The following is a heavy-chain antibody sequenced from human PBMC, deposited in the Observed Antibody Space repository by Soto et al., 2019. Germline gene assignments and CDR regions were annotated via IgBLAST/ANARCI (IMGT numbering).Heavy chain of an antibody. Sequence: EVQLVESGGGLVQPGGSLRLSCAASGFTFSDHYMDWVRQAPGKGLEWVGRTRNKANSYTTEYAASVKGRFTISRDDSKNSLYLQMNSLKTEDTAVYYCAREVAVRFLEWLGAFDIWGQGTMVTVSS. J-gene: IGHJ3*02. CDR2: TRNKANSYTT. V-gene: IGHV3-72*01. D-gene: IGHD3-3*01. CDR3: AREVAVRFLEWLGAFDI. CDR1: GFTFSDHY.